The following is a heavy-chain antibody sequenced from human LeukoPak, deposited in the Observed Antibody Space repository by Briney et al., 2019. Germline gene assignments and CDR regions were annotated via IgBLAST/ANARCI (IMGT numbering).Heavy chain of an antibody. Sequence: ASVTVSCTSSVYMFTNYDINWVRQAPAQGLEWMGWINPQSRNIGYAQKFRGRVTITRDTSITTAYMELSSLRSEDTAVYYCARGPNYSNFGSAYYYYMDVWGKGTTVTVSS. V-gene: IGHV1-8*03. CDR3: ARGPNYSNFGSAYYYYMDV. J-gene: IGHJ6*03. D-gene: IGHD4-11*01. CDR2: INPQSRNI. CDR1: VYMFTNYD.